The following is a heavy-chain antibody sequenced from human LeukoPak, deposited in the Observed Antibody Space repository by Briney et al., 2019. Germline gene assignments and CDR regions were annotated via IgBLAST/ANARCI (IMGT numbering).Heavy chain of an antibody. CDR1: GGSMSSYY. J-gene: IGHJ6*03. CDR3: ARVGWRPLGYYYYIDV. CDR2: IFYSGST. V-gene: IGHV4-59*01. Sequence: SEPLSLTCTVSGGSMSSYYWSWIRQPTGMGLEYFGNIFYSGSTNYNPSLKSRVTISVDTSKSQFSLKLSSVTAADTAVYYCARVGWRPLGYYYYIDVWGKGTTVTISS. D-gene: IGHD2-21*02.